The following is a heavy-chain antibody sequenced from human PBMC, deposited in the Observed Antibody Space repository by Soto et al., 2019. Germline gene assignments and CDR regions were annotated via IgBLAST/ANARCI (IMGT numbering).Heavy chain of an antibody. Sequence: GGSLRLSCAASGFSFTNYAMSWVRQAPGKGLEWVSTISASGANTYYADSVKGRFTVSRDSSKNTLYPQMDSLRVEDTGIYYCVRGTTAWRGMDYSAQGALVPVSS. CDR3: VRGTTAWRGMDY. CDR2: ISASGANT. V-gene: IGHV3-23*01. D-gene: IGHD1-1*01. CDR1: GFSFTNYA. J-gene: IGHJ4*02.